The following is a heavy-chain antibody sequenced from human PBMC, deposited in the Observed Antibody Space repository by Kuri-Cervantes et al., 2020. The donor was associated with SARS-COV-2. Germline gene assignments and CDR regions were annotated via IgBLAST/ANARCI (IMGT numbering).Heavy chain of an antibody. CDR2: IYYSGST. Sequence: GSLRLSCTVSGYSISSGYHWGWIRQPPGKGLEWIGSIYYSGSTFYSPSLMSRVTISVDTSKNQFSLELTSVTAADTAIYYCASEYSTTTFRPAGNSYNKYFDYWGQGTQVTVSS. CDR1: GYSISSGYH. D-gene: IGHD2-2*01. J-gene: IGHJ4*02. CDR3: ASEYSTTTFRPAGNSYNKYFDY. V-gene: IGHV4-38-2*02.